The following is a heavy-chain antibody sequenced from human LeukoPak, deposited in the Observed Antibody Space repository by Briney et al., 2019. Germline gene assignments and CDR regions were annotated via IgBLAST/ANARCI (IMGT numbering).Heavy chain of an antibody. V-gene: IGHV4-59*01. J-gene: IGHJ4*02. CDR3: ASSGWYEGGID. CDR2: IYYSGST. D-gene: IGHD6-19*01. CDR1: GGSISTYY. Sequence: PSETLSLTSTVSGGSISTYYWSWIRQPPGEGLEWIGYIYYSGSTSYNPSLKSRVTISVDTSKNQFSLKLSSVTAADTAVYYCASSGWYEGGIDWGQGTLVTVSS.